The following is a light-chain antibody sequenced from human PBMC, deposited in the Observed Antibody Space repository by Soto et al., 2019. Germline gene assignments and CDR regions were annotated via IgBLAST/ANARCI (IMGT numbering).Light chain of an antibody. Sequence: SVLTQPASVSGSPVQSITISCTGTSSDVGGYNYVSWYQHHPGKAPKLMIYDVSNRPLGVSNRFSGSKSGNTASLTISGLQPEDEADYYCCSYTTSNTRQIVFGTGTKVTVL. J-gene: IGLJ1*01. CDR2: DVS. CDR1: SSDVGGYNY. CDR3: CSYTTSNTRQIV. V-gene: IGLV2-14*03.